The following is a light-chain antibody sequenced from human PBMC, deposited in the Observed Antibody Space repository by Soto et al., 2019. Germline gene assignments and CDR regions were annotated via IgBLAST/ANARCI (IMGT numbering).Light chain of an antibody. V-gene: IGLV2-23*01. Sequence: QSALTQPASVSGSPGQSITISCTRTSSNVESYNLVSWYQHPPGKAPKLIIYEGSERPSGVSNRFSGAESAHSASLTISGLQAEDEAYYYCSSYAGAVVFGGGTKVTVL. J-gene: IGLJ2*01. CDR2: EGS. CDR1: SSNVESYNL. CDR3: SSYAGAVV.